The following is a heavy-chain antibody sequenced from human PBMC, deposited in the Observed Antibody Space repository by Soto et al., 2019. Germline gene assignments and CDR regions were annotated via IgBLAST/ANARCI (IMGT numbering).Heavy chain of an antibody. V-gene: IGHV4-39*01. CDR2: IYYSGST. CDR3: ARHGRVGAMF. D-gene: IGHD1-26*01. Sequence: QLQLQESGPGLVKPSQTLSLTCTVSGGSISSSSYYWGWIRQPPGKGLEWIGSIYYSGSTYYNPSLKSRVTISVDTSKNQFSLKLSSVTAADTAVYYCARHGRVGAMFWGQGTLVTVSS. J-gene: IGHJ4*02. CDR1: GGSISSSSYY.